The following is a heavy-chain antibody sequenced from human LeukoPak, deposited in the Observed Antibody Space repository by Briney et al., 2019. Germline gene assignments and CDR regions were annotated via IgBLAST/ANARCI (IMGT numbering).Heavy chain of an antibody. CDR3: AREAYRRYFDY. V-gene: IGHV4-59*01. J-gene: IGHJ4*02. CDR1: GGSISSYY. Sequence: SETLSLTCTVSGGSISSYYWSWSRPPPGKGLEWSGCIYYSGSTNYNPSLKSRVTISVDTSKNQFSLKLSSVTAADTAVYYCAREAYRRYFDYWGQGTLVTVSS. D-gene: IGHD2-2*01. CDR2: IYYSGST.